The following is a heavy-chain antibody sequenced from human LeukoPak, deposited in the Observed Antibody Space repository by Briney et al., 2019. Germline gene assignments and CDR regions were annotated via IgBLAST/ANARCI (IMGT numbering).Heavy chain of an antibody. CDR3: ARHRGYCSSTSCSYNWFDP. CDR1: GGSISSYY. V-gene: IGHV4-59*08. J-gene: IGHJ5*02. CDR2: IYYSGST. Sequence: PSETLSLTCTVSGGSISSYYWTWIRQPPGKGLEWIGYIYYSGSTKYNPSLKSRVTMSVDTSKNRFSLKLSSVSAADTAVYYCARHRGYCSSTSCSYNWFDPWGQGTLVTVSS. D-gene: IGHD2-2*03.